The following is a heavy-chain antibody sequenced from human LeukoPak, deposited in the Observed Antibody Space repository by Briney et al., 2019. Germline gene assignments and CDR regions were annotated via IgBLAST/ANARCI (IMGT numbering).Heavy chain of an antibody. CDR3: AKHHITMIVVDPDAFDI. V-gene: IGHV3-30-3*02. CDR2: ISYDGSNK. J-gene: IGHJ3*02. D-gene: IGHD3-22*01. CDR1: GFTFSSYA. Sequence: GGSLRLSCAASGFTFSSYAMHWVRQAPGKGLEWVAVISYDGSNKYYADSVKGRFTISRDNSKNTLYLQMNSLRAEDTAVYYCAKHHITMIVVDPDAFDIWGQGTMVTVSS.